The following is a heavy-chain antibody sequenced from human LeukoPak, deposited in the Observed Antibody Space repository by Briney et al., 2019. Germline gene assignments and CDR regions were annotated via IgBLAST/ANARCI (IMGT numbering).Heavy chain of an antibody. D-gene: IGHD2-8*02. J-gene: IGHJ4*02. CDR3: VRAVLGGSDY. V-gene: IGHV3-74*01. CDR2: MNSDGSIT. Sequence: PGGSLRLSCAASGFTFSSSWMHWVRQAPGKGLVWVSRMNSDGSITNYADSVKGRFTISRDNAKNTLYLQTNSLRVEDTAVYYCVRAVLGGSDYWGQGTLVTVSS. CDR1: GFTFSSSW.